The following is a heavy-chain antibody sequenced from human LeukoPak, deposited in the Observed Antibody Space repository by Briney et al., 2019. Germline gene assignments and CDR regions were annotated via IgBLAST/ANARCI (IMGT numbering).Heavy chain of an antibody. CDR1: GGSISSYY. D-gene: IGHD3-22*01. V-gene: IGHV4-4*07. CDR2: IYTSGST. J-gene: IGHJ1*01. CDR3: AREGNYYDSSGYLIPGYFQH. Sequence: SETLSLTCTVSGGSISSYYWSWIRQPAGKGLEWIGRIYTSGSTNYNPSLKSRVTMSVDTSKNQFSLKLSSVTAADTAVYYCAREGNYYDSSGYLIPGYFQHWGQGTLVTVSS.